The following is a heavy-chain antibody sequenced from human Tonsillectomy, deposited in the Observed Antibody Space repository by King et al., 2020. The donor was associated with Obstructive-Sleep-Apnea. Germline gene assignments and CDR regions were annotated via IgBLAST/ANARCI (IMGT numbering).Heavy chain of an antibody. J-gene: IGHJ4*02. V-gene: IGHV3-15*01. CDR2: IKSKTNGGTT. CDR3: STEDD. Sequence: VQLVESGGGLVKPGGSLRLSCAASGFTFNNAWMSGVRQAPGKGLEWVGRIKSKTNGGTTDYTAPVKGRFTISRDDSKNTLYLQMNSLKIEDTAIYYCSTEDDWGQGTLVTVSS. CDR1: GFTFNNAW.